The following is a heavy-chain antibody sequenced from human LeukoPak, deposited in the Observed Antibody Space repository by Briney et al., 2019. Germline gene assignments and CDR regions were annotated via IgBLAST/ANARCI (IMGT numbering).Heavy chain of an antibody. V-gene: IGHV3-30*02. CDR3: AKGVYYSSSKIDAFDI. CDR2: IRYDGSNK. D-gene: IGHD6-6*01. CDR1: GFTFSSYG. Sequence: PGGSLRLSCAASGFTFSSYGMHWVRQAPGKGLEWVAFIRYDGSNKYYADSVKGRFTISRDNSKNTLYLQMNSLRAEDTAVYYCAKGVYYSSSKIDAFDIWGQGTMVTVSS. J-gene: IGHJ3*02.